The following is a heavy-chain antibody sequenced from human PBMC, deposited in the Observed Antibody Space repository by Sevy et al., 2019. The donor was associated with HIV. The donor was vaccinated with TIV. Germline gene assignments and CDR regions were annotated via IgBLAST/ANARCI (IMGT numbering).Heavy chain of an antibody. Sequence: ASVKVSCKASGYTFTSYGISWVRQAPGQGLEWMGWISAYNGNTNYAQKLQGRVTMTTDTSTGTAYMELRSLRSDDTAVYYCARVSTFGGVIANYYFDYWGHGTLVTVSS. CDR1: GYTFTSYG. CDR2: ISAYNGNT. CDR3: ARVSTFGGVIANYYFDY. V-gene: IGHV1-18*04. J-gene: IGHJ4*01. D-gene: IGHD3-16*02.